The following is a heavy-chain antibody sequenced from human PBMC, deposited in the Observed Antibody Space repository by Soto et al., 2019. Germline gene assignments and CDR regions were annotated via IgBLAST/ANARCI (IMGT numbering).Heavy chain of an antibody. CDR2: ISGHNAKT. CDR1: GYTFTSYC. V-gene: IGHV1-18*01. CDR3: AREAGDGAFDI. Sequence: QIHLVQSGAEVKKPGASVKVSCKASGYTFTSYCVSWVRQAPGQGLELVGWISGHNAKTKYAQKVQGRATVTTETSTSTAYLELRSLRSDDTAVYYYAREAGDGAFDIWGQGTLVTVSS. D-gene: IGHD7-27*01. J-gene: IGHJ3*02.